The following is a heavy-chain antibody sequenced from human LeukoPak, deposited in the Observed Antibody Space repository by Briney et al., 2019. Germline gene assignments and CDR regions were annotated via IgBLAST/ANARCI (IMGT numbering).Heavy chain of an antibody. CDR3: AGGAPTGYYYYYGMDV. Sequence: GASVKVSCKASGYTFTSYAMHWVRQAPGQRLEWMGWINAGNGNTKYSQKFQGRVTITRDTSASTAYMELSSLRSEDTAVYSCAGGAPTGYYYYYGMDVWGKGTTVTVSS. D-gene: IGHD3-9*01. V-gene: IGHV1-3*01. CDR2: INAGNGNT. J-gene: IGHJ6*04. CDR1: GYTFTSYA.